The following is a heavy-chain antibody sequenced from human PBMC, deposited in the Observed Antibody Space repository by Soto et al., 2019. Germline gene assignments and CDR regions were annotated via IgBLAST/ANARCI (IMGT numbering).Heavy chain of an antibody. CDR2: ISSSGSTI. D-gene: IGHD3-10*01. Sequence: PGGSLRLSCAASGFTFSDYYISWIRQAPWKGLEWVSYISSSGSTIYYAESVKGRFTISRDNAKNSLYLQMNSLRAEDTAVYYCAGPLGSRRLGEFDYFGQGTLLTFSS. CDR3: AGPLGSRRLGEFDY. CDR1: GFTFSDYY. V-gene: IGHV3-11*01. J-gene: IGHJ4*02.